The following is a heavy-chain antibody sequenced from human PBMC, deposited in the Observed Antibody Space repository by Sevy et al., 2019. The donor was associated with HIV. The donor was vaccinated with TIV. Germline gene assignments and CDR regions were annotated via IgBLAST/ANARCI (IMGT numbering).Heavy chain of an antibody. CDR2: TSGTGGSGDKT. J-gene: IGHJ4*02. Sequence: GGSLRLSCAASGLTFKNYALTWFRQAPGKGLEGASGTSGTGGSGDKTNYADSVKGRFTISIDDSKNSLYLQLNTLRAEDTAIYYCARKYDSSGYFGYWGQGTLVTVSS. V-gene: IGHV3-23*01. D-gene: IGHD3-22*01. CDR1: GLTFKNYA. CDR3: ARKYDSSGYFGY.